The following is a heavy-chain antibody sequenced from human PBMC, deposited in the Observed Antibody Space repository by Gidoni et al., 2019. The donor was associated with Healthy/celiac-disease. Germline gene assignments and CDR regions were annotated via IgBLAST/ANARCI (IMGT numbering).Heavy chain of an antibody. CDR3: ARPSSGWSHFDP. CDR1: GGAISSSSCY. J-gene: IGHJ5*02. Sequence: QLHLQESGPGLVKPSENLSLTCTVSGGAISSSSCYWGWIRQPPGKGLEWIGSIYYSGRTYYNPSLKSRVIISVDTSKNQFSLKLSSVTAADTAVYYCARPSSGWSHFDPWGQGTLVTVSS. V-gene: IGHV4-39*01. CDR2: IYYSGRT. D-gene: IGHD6-19*01.